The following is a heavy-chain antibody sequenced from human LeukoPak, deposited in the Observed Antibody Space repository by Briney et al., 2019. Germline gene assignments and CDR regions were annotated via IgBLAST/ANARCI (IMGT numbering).Heavy chain of an antibody. V-gene: IGHV3-7*02. Sequence: PGGSLRLSCAASGFTFSGYWMSWVRQAPGKGLEGVANIKQDGGENYYVDSVKGRFTISRDNAKNSLYLQMNSLRAEDTAVYYCARPLSGYCGSPSCYRKSHAFDIWGQGTMVTVSS. CDR2: IKQDGGEN. CDR1: GFTFSGYW. CDR3: ARPLSGYCGSPSCYRKSHAFDI. D-gene: IGHD2-2*01. J-gene: IGHJ3*02.